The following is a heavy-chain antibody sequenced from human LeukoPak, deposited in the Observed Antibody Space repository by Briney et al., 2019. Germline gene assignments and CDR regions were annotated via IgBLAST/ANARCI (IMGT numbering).Heavy chain of an antibody. CDR3: AKEGIAVAAPFDY. CDR1: GFTFSSYG. V-gene: IGHV3-30*18. CDR2: ISYDGSNK. Sequence: GGSLRLSCAASGFTFSSYGMHWVRQAPGKGLEWVAVISYDGSNKYYADSVKGRFTISRDNSMNTLYLQMNSLRAEDTAVYYCAKEGIAVAAPFDYWGQGTLVTVSS. D-gene: IGHD6-19*01. J-gene: IGHJ4*02.